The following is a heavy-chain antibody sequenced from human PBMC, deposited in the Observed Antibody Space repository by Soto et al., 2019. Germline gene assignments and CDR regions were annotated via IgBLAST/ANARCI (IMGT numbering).Heavy chain of an antibody. V-gene: IGHV4-30-2*01. CDR1: GGSISSGGYS. Sequence: SETLSLTCAVSGGSISSGGYSWSWIRQPPGKGLEWIGYIYHSGSTYYNPSLKSRVTISVDRSKNQFSLKLSSVTAADTAVYYCASENYDILTGYRDYWGQGTLVTVSS. D-gene: IGHD3-9*01. J-gene: IGHJ4*02. CDR3: ASENYDILTGYRDY. CDR2: IYHSGST.